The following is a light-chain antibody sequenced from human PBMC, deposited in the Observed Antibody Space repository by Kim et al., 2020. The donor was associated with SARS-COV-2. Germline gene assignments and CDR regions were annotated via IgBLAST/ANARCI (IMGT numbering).Light chain of an antibody. CDR3: QVWDGSSDRPV. Sequence: APGKAATITCGGSNIGSKSVNWYQQRPGKAPFLVIYYDTDRPSGIPERFSGSNSGNTATLTISGVETGDEADYYCQVWDGSSDRPVFGGGTQLTVL. CDR2: YDT. J-gene: IGLJ3*02. CDR1: NIGSKS. V-gene: IGLV3-21*04.